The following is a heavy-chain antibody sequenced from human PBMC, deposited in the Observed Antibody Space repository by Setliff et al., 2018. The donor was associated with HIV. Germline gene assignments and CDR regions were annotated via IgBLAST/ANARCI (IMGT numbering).Heavy chain of an antibody. J-gene: IGHJ4*01. Sequence: KPSETLSLTCTVSGGSIGGYYWSWIRQPPGTGLEWLGCIYSGGSTNYNPSLESRVTISLDTSKSQFSLKLSSVTAADTAVYYCARLMHYYDSFWVLWRENYFDSWGRGTLVTVSS. CDR1: GGSIGGYY. D-gene: IGHD3-22*01. CDR3: ARLMHYYDSFWVLWRENYFDS. V-gene: IGHV4-59*08. CDR2: IYSGGST.